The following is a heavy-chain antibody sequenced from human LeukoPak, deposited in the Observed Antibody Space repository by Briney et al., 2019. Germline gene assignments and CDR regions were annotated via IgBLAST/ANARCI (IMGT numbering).Heavy chain of an antibody. V-gene: IGHV1-2*02. Sequence: EASVKVSCKASGYTFTGYYMHWVLQAPGHGLEWMGWINPNSGGTNYAQKFQGRVTMTRDTSISTAYMELSRLRSDDTAVYYCAGYSGYDPFDYWGQGTLVTVSS. CDR1: GYTFTGYY. D-gene: IGHD5-12*01. J-gene: IGHJ4*02. CDR3: AGYSGYDPFDY. CDR2: INPNSGGT.